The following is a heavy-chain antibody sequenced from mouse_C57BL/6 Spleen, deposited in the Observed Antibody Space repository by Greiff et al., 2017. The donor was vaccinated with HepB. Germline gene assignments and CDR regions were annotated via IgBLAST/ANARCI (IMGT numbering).Heavy chain of an antibody. CDR1: GYTFTSYW. J-gene: IGHJ2*01. CDR2: IHPNSGST. Sequence: QVQLQQPGAELVKPGASVKLSCKASGYTFTSYWMHWVKQRPGQGLEWIGMIHPNSGSTNYNEKFKSKATLTVDKSSSTAYMQLSSLTSEDSAVYYCARRRLGDVGFDYGGQGTTLTVSS. D-gene: IGHD2-2*01. V-gene: IGHV1-64*01. CDR3: ARRRLGDVGFDY.